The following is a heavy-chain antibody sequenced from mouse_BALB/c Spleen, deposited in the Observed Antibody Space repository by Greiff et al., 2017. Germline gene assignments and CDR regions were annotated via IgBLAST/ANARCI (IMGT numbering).Heavy chain of an antibody. Sequence: QVQLQQPGAELVKPGAPVKLSCKASGYTFTSYWMNWVKQRPGRGLEWIGRIDPSDSETHYNQKFKDKATLTVDKSSSTAYIQLSSLTSEDSAVYYCARSYGSSYAWFAYWGQGTLVTVSA. J-gene: IGHJ3*01. CDR3: ARSYGSSYAWFAY. CDR1: GYTFTSYW. CDR2: IDPSDSET. V-gene: IGHV1-69*02. D-gene: IGHD1-1*01.